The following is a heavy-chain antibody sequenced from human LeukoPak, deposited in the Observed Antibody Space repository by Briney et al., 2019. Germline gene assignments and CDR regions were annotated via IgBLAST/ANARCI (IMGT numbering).Heavy chain of an antibody. CDR2: INHSGST. D-gene: IGHD3-22*01. J-gene: IGHJ3*02. CDR3: ARAVVVARKRYAFDI. V-gene: IGHV4-34*01. Sequence: SETLSLTCAVYGGSFSGYYWSWIRQPPGKGLEWIGEINHSGSTNYNPSLKSRVTISVDTSKNQFSLKLSSVTAADTAVYYCARAVVVARKRYAFDIWGQGTMVTVSS. CDR1: GGSFSGYY.